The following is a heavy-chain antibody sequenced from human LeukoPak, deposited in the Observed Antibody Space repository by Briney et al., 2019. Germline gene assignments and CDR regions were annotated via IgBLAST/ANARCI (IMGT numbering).Heavy chain of an antibody. D-gene: IGHD6-13*01. J-gene: IGHJ6*03. CDR2: INPNSGGT. CDR3: AREARGSSWYIRDYYYMDV. Sequence: ASVKVSCKASGYTFTGYYMHWVRQAPGQGLEWMGWINPNSGGTNYAQKFQGRVTMTRDTSISTAYMELSRLRSDDTAVYYCAREARGSSWYIRDYYYMDVWGKGTTVTISS. CDR1: GYTFTGYY. V-gene: IGHV1-2*02.